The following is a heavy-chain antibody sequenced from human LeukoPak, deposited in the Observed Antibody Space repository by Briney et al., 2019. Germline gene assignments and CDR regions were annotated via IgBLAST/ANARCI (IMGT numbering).Heavy chain of an antibody. J-gene: IGHJ1*01. D-gene: IGHD3-22*01. V-gene: IGHV3-21*01. CDR3: ARVVIDSSGYYVEYFQH. CDR2: ISSSSSYI. CDR1: GFTFSSYA. Sequence: GGSLRLSCAASGFTFSSYAMHWVRQAPGKGLEWVSSISSSSSYIYYADSVKGRFTISRDNAKNSLYLQMNSLRAEDTAVYYCARVVIDSSGYYVEYFQHWGQGTLVTVSS.